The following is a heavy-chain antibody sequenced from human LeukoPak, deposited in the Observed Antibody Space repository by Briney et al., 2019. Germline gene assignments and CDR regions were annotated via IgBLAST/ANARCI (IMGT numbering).Heavy chain of an antibody. CDR1: GYTFTGYY. J-gene: IGHJ4*02. CDR3: ARVGGDYYDSSGPLLD. V-gene: IGHV1-69*05. D-gene: IGHD3-22*01. Sequence: ASVKVSCKASGYTFTGYYMHWVRQAPGQGLEWMGGIIPIFGTANYAQKFQGRVTITTDESTSTAYMELSSLRSEDTAVYYCARVGGDYYDSSGPLLDWGQGSLVTVSS. CDR2: IIPIFGTA.